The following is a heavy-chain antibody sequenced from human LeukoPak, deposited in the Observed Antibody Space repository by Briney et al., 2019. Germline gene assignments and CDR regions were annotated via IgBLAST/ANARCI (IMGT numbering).Heavy chain of an antibody. CDR3: ARTRYYYNSRSYGAPYYFDY. CDR1: GGSISSGSYY. D-gene: IGHD3-10*01. Sequence: SQTLSLTCTVSGGSISSGSYYWSWIRQPAGKGLEWIGRIYTSGSTNYNPSLKSRVTISVDTSKNQFSLKLSSVTAADTAVYYCARTRYYYNSRSYGAPYYFDYWGQGTLVTVSS. CDR2: IYTSGST. J-gene: IGHJ4*02. V-gene: IGHV4-61*02.